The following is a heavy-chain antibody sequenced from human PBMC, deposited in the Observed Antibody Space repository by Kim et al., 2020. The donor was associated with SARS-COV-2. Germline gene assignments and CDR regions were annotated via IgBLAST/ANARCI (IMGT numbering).Heavy chain of an antibody. CDR1: GGSISSGGYY. Sequence: SETLSLTCTVSGGSISSGGYYWSWIRQHPGKGLEWIGYIYYSGSTYYNPSLKSRVTISVDTSKNQFSLKLSSVIAADTAVYYCARGSVEMATIAFDYWGQGTLVTVSS. CDR2: IYYSGST. D-gene: IGHD5-12*01. CDR3: ARGSVEMATIAFDY. J-gene: IGHJ4*02. V-gene: IGHV4-31*03.